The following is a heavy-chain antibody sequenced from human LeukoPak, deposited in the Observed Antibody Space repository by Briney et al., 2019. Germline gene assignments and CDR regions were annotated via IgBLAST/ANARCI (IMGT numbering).Heavy chain of an antibody. CDR2: INHSGST. CDR3: ARGPVGLQRVFDY. Sequence: SETLSLTCAVYGGSFSGYYWSWIRQPPGKGLEWIGEINHSGSTNYNPSLKSRVTISVDTSKNQFSLKLSSVTAADTAVHYCARGPVGLQRVFDYWGQGTLVTVSS. V-gene: IGHV4-34*01. D-gene: IGHD5-24*01. J-gene: IGHJ4*02. CDR1: GGSFSGYY.